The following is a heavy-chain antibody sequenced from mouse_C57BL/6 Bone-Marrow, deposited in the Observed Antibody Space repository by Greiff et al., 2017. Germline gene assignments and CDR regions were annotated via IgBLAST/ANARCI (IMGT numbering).Heavy chain of an antibody. CDR3: ATRALYYDYDGSYWYFAV. CDR1: GYTFTSYW. CDR2: IDPSDSET. V-gene: IGHV1-52*01. D-gene: IGHD2-4*01. J-gene: IGHJ1*03. Sequence: VQLQQPGAELVRPGSSVKLSCKASGYTFTSYWMHWVKQRPIQGLEWIGNIDPSDSETHYNQKFKDKATLTVDKYSSTAYMQLSSLTSEVSAGYYCATRALYYDYDGSYWYFAVWGTGTTVTVSS.